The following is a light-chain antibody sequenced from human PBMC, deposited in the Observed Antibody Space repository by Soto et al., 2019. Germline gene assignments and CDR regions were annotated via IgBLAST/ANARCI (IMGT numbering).Light chain of an antibody. J-gene: IGLJ2*01. Sequence: NFMLTQPHSVSESPGKTVTISCTRSSGSIASNYVQWYQQRPGRAPTTVIYEDNHRPSGVPDRFSGSIDSSSNSASLTSSGLKTEDEADYYCQSYDSSNPDVVFGGGTQLTVL. CDR2: EDN. V-gene: IGLV6-57*03. CDR1: SGSIASNY. CDR3: QSYDSSNPDVV.